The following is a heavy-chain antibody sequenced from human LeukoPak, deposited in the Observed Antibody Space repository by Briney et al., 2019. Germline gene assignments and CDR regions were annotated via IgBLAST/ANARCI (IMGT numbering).Heavy chain of an antibody. J-gene: IGHJ4*02. CDR1: GFTFSNYW. D-gene: IGHD2-8*01. Sequence: QPGESLRLSCAASGFTFSNYWMHWVRQAPGKGLVWVSRIKSDGSSTSYADSVKGRFTISRDNAKNTVYLQMNSLRAEDTAVYYCARGALHMYYLDNWGQGTLVTVSS. CDR2: IKSDGSST. CDR3: ARGALHMYYLDN. V-gene: IGHV3-74*01.